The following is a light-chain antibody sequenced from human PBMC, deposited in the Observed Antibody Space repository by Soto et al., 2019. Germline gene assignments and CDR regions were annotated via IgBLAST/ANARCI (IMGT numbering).Light chain of an antibody. CDR2: MNN. Sequence: QSVLTQPPSASGTPGQRVTISCSGGSSSIVDNSVNWYQQLPGTAPKLLIYMNNERPSGVPDRFSGSKSGTSASLAISGLQSEDEADYYCAVWDDTLNGPVFGGGTKVTVL. CDR3: AVWDDTLNGPV. CDR1: SSSIVDNS. J-gene: IGLJ3*02. V-gene: IGLV1-44*01.